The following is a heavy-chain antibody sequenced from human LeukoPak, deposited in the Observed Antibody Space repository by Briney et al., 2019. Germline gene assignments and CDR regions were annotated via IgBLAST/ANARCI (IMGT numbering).Heavy chain of an antibody. CDR2: ISGRGGNT. J-gene: IGHJ5*01. Sequence: GLSLRLSCAASGLTFNNYALTWIRQAPGKGLEWVSSISGRGGNTYYADSVKGRFTISRDDSKNTLFLQMNSLRAEDTAVYYCATGYSDSLRSPLDSWGQGTLVTVSS. V-gene: IGHV3-23*01. D-gene: IGHD3-22*01. CDR1: GLTFNNYA. CDR3: ATGYSDSLRSPLDS.